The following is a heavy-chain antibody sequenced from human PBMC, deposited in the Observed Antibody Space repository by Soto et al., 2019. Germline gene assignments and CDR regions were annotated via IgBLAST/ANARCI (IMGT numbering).Heavy chain of an antibody. CDR1: GYTFTSYG. V-gene: IGHV1-18*01. D-gene: IGHD6-13*01. Sequence: ASVKVSCKASGYTFTSYGISWVRQAPGQGLEWMGWISAYNGNTNYAQKLQGRVTMTTDTSTSTAYMELRSLRSDDTAVYYCARDKWLNFIAAAGFYFDYWGQGTLVTVSS. J-gene: IGHJ4*02. CDR2: ISAYNGNT. CDR3: ARDKWLNFIAAAGFYFDY.